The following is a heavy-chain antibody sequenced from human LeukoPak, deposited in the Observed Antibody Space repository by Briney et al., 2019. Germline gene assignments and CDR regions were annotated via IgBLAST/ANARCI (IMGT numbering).Heavy chain of an antibody. J-gene: IGHJ4*02. D-gene: IGHD1-1*01. CDR3: ASLWNDGGFDY. CDR1: GGSISSGSYY. CDR2: IYTSGST. V-gene: IGHV4-61*02. Sequence: SQTLSLTCTVSGGSISSGSYYWSWIRQPAGKGLEWIGRIYTSGSTNYNPSLKSRATISVDTSKNQFSLKLSSVTAADTAVYYCASLWNDGGFDYWGQGTLVTVSS.